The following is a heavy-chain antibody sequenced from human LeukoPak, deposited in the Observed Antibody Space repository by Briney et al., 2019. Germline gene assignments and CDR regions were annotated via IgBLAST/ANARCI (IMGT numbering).Heavy chain of an antibody. CDR3: ARDRPSGSSWYVVDY. J-gene: IGHJ4*02. V-gene: IGHV4-4*07. D-gene: IGHD6-13*01. CDR2: IYTSGST. CDR1: GGSISSYY. Sequence: PSGTLSLTCTVPGGSISSYYWSWIRQPAGKGLEWIGRIYTSGSTNYNPSLKSRVTMSVDTSKNQFSLKLSSVTAADTAVYYCARDRPSGSSWYVVDYWGQGTLVTVSS.